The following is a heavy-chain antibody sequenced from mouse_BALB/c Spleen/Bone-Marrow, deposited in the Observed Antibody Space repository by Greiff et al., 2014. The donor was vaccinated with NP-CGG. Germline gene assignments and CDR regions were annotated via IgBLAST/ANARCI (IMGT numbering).Heavy chain of an antibody. CDR1: GYTFTSYV. D-gene: IGHD1-2*01. V-gene: IGHV1-14*01. CDR2: INPYNDGT. CDR3: ARRQFITTAAWFAY. Sequence: EVQLQQSGPELVKPGASVKMSCKASGYTFTSYVMHWVKQKPGQVLEWIGYINPYNDGTKYNEKFKGKATLTSDKSSSTAYMELSSLTSEDSAVYYCARRQFITTAAWFAYWGQGTLVTASA. J-gene: IGHJ3*01.